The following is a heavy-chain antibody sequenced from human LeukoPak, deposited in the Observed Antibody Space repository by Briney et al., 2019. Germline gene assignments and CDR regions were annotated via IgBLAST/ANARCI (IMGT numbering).Heavy chain of an antibody. CDR2: IKQDGSEK. Sequence: GSLRLSCAASGFTFSSYWMSWVRQAPGKGLEWVANIKQDGSEKYYVDSVKGRFTISRDNAKNSLYLQMNSLRAEDTAVYYCARDFREMAHYYYGMDVWGQGTTVTVSS. CDR1: GFTFSSYW. V-gene: IGHV3-7*01. J-gene: IGHJ6*02. D-gene: IGHD5-24*01. CDR3: ARDFREMAHYYYGMDV.